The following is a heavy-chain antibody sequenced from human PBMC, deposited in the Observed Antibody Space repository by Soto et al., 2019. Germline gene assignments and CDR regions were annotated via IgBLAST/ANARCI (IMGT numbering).Heavy chain of an antibody. D-gene: IGHD5-12*01. V-gene: IGHV3-7*05. Sequence: EAQLVESGGGLVQPGGSLRLSCAASGFTFGDYWMTWVRQVPGKGLEWVANINQDGSEKYHVDSVKGRFAISRDNAKNSLYLKMNSLIAEDMAVYYCARAARGLDYWGQGALVTV. CDR3: ARAARGLDY. CDR2: INQDGSEK. CDR1: GFTFGDYW. J-gene: IGHJ4*02.